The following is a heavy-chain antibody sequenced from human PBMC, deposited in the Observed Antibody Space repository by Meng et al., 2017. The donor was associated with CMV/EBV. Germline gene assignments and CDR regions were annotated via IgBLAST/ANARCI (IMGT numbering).Heavy chain of an antibody. J-gene: IGHJ5*02. CDR3: AKGGSSWYDP. CDR2: IWYDGSNK. Sequence: GGSLKISCAASGFTFSSYGMHWVRQAPGKGLEWVAVIWYDGSNKYYADSVKGRFTISRDNSKNTLYLQMNSLRAEDTAVYYCAKGGSSWYDPWGQGTLVTVS. D-gene: IGHD6-13*01. CDR1: GFTFSSYG. V-gene: IGHV3-33*06.